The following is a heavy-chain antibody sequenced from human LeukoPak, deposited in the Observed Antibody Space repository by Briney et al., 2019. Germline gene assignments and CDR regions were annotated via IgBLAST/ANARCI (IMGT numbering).Heavy chain of an antibody. D-gene: IGHD6-19*01. V-gene: IGHV3-30*02. CDR1: GFTFSSYG. J-gene: IGHJ4*02. Sequence: GGSLRLSCAASGFTFSSYGMHWVRQAPGKGLEWVAFIRYDGSNKHYADSVKGRFTISRDNSKNTLHMQMNSLRAEDTAVYYCARGVRIAVAGNIDYWGQGTLVTVSS. CDR3: ARGVRIAVAGNIDY. CDR2: IRYDGSNK.